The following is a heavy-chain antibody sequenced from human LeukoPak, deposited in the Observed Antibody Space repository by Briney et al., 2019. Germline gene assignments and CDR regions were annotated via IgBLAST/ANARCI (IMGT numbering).Heavy chain of an antibody. CDR3: ARGLSPVVRASPMGY. CDR2: ITYDGYYK. CDR1: GFTFTSYG. Sequence: GTSLRLSCAASGFTFTSYGMHWVRQAPGKGLEWVALITYDGYYKYYSDSVKGRFTISSDTSKNTMYLQMNSLRAEDTAVYYCARGLSPVVRASPMGYWGQGTLVTVSS. D-gene: IGHD3-10*01. V-gene: IGHV3-30*03. J-gene: IGHJ4*02.